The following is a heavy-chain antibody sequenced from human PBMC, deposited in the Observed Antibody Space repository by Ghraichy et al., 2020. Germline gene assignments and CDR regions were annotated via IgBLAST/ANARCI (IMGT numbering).Heavy chain of an antibody. D-gene: IGHD6-19*01. Sequence: ASVKVSCKASGYTFTGYYMHWVRQAPGQGLEWMGWINPNSGGTNYAQKFQGWVTMTRDTSISTAYMELSRLRSDDTAVYYCARSGIHSSGWYVWGDDNWFDPWGQGTLVTVSS. CDR1: GYTFTGYY. V-gene: IGHV1-2*04. CDR3: ARSGIHSSGWYVWGDDNWFDP. CDR2: INPNSGGT. J-gene: IGHJ5*02.